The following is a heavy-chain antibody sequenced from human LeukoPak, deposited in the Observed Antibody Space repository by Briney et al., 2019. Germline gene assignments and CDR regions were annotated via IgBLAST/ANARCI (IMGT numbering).Heavy chain of an antibody. CDR3: ARHRSGYSSGIAVGWFDP. V-gene: IGHV4-34*01. Sequence: SETLSLTCAVYGGSFSGYYWSWIRQPPGKGLEWIGDINHSGSTNYNPSLKSRVTISVDTSKNQFSLKLSSVTAADTAVYYCARHRSGYSSGIAVGWFDPWGQGTLVTVSS. J-gene: IGHJ5*02. CDR2: INHSGST. D-gene: IGHD6-19*01. CDR1: GGSFSGYY.